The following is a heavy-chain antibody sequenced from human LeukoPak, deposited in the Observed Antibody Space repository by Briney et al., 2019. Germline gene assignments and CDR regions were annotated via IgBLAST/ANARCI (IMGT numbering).Heavy chain of an antibody. CDR3: ARETAGYYYYMDV. V-gene: IGHV1-18*01. Sequence: GASVKVSCKASGYTFTSYGISWVRQAPGQGLEWMGWISAYNGNTNYAQKFQGRVTITRNTSISTAYMELSSLRSEDTAVYYCARETAGYYYYMDVWGKGTTVTVSS. CDR2: ISAYNGNT. CDR1: GYTFTSYG. J-gene: IGHJ6*03.